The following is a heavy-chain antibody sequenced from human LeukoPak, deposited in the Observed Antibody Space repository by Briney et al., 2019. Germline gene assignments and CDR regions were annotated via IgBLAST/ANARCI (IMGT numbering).Heavy chain of an antibody. D-gene: IGHD2-2*01. CDR3: ARGYCSSTSCYLGY. V-gene: IGHV3-30-3*01. CDR2: ISYDGSNK. Sequence: PGGSLRLSCAASGFTFSSYAMHWVRQAPGKGLEWVAVISYDGSNKYYADSVKGRLTISRDNSKNTLYLQMNSLRAEDTAVYYCARGYCSSTSCYLGYWGQGTLVTVSS. J-gene: IGHJ4*02. CDR1: GFTFSSYA.